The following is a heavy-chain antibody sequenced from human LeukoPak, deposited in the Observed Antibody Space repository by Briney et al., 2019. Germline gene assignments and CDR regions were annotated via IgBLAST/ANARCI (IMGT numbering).Heavy chain of an antibody. V-gene: IGHV3-48*03. J-gene: IGHJ4*02. CDR3: ARDHRSVINY. CDR1: GFTFNTYE. D-gene: IGHD2-21*01. CDR2: ISSGAGSI. Sequence: GGSLRLSCAASGFTFNTYEMNWVRQAPVKGLEWVSYISSGAGSIYYADSVKGRFTISRDNAENSLYLQMNSLRAEDTAVYYCARDHRSVINYWGQGTLVTVSS.